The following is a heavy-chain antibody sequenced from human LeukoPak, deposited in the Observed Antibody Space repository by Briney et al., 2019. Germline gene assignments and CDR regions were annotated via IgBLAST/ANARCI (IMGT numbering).Heavy chain of an antibody. CDR3: ARDTYYYGSGTYYFNY. CDR1: GDSISSGDYY. Sequence: PSETLSLTCTVSGDSISSGDYYWSWIRQPAGKGLEWIGRISSSGSTNYNPSLKSRVTMSVDTSKNQFSLKLTSVTAADTAVYYCARDTYYYGSGTYYFNYWGQGTLVTVSS. J-gene: IGHJ4*02. D-gene: IGHD3-10*01. CDR2: ISSSGST. V-gene: IGHV4-61*02.